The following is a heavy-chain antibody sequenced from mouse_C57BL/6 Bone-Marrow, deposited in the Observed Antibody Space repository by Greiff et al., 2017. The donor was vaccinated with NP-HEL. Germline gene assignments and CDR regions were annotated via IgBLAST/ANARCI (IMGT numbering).Heavy chain of an antibody. CDR2: ISNGGGST. CDR1: GFTFSDYY. V-gene: IGHV5-12*01. CDR3: ARHSYYGYDWFAY. J-gene: IGHJ3*01. D-gene: IGHD2-9*01. Sequence: EVMLVESGGGLVQPGGSLKLSCAASGFTFSDYYMYWVRQTPEKRLEWVAYISNGGGSTYYPDTVKGRFTISRDNAKNTLYLQMSRLKSEDTAMYYCARHSYYGYDWFAYWGQGTLVTVSA.